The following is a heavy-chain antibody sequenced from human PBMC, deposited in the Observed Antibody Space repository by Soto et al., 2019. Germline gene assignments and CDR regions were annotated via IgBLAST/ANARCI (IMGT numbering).Heavy chain of an antibody. CDR3: ANMTGGPKYSSGWYFDY. J-gene: IGHJ4*02. CDR1: GFTFSSYA. CDR2: ISGSGDST. V-gene: IGHV3-23*01. Sequence: GGSLRLSCAASGFTFSSYAMSWVRQTPGKGLEWVSAISGSGDSTYYADSVKGRFTISRDNSKNTLYLQMNSLRAEDTAVYYCANMTGGPKYSSGWYFDYWGQGTLVTVSS. D-gene: IGHD6-19*01.